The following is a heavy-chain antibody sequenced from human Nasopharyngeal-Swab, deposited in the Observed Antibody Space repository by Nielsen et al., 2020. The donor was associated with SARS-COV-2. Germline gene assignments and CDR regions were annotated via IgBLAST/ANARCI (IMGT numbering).Heavy chain of an antibody. Sequence: GGNLRLTCAASGFTFSSYSMNWVRQAPGKGLEWVSSISSSSSYIYYADSVKGRFTISRDNAKNSLYLQMNSLRAEDTAVYCCARWDYSNYDLDYWGQGTLVTVSS. CDR3: ARWDYSNYDLDY. J-gene: IGHJ4*02. V-gene: IGHV3-21*01. CDR2: ISSSSSYI. D-gene: IGHD4-11*01. CDR1: GFTFSSYS.